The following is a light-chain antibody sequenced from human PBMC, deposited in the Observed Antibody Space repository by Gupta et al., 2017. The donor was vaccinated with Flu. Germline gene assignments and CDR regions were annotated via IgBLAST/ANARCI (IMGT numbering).Light chain of an antibody. CDR3: QQRKSWPLT. Sequence: EILLTQSPATLSLSPGERATLSCRASQTVDTYLNWYQQKPGQAPRFVIYDISIRATGIPARFSGSGSGTXFTLTIXSLEPEDFAVYYCQQRKSWPLTFGXGTKVEIK. CDR1: QTVDTY. V-gene: IGKV3-11*01. CDR2: DIS. J-gene: IGKJ4*01.